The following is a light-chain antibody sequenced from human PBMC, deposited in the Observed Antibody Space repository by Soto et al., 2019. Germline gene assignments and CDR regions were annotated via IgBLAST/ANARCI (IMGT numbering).Light chain of an antibody. CDR3: QSYDNSLSGYV. Sequence: QSPLTEPPSVSWAPRQRVTISCTGSSSNIGAGYDVHWYQQLPGTAPKRLIYRNSNRPSGVPDRFSGSTSGTSASLAITGLQAEDEADYYCQSYDNSLSGYVFGTGTKVTVL. CDR1: SSNIGAGYD. J-gene: IGLJ1*01. CDR2: RNS. V-gene: IGLV1-40*01.